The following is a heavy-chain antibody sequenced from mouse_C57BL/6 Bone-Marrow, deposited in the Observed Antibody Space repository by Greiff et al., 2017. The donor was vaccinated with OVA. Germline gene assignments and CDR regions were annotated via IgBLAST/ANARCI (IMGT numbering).Heavy chain of an antibody. V-gene: IGHV12-3*01. CDR3: AGEIIFPMDY. Sequence: VQVVESGPGLVKPSQSLFLTCSITGFPITSGYYWIWIRQSPGKPLEWMGYITHRGETFYNPSLKSPISITRETSKNQFFLHLNSVTTADTAMYYCAGEIIFPMDYWGQGTSVTVSS. D-gene: IGHD1-1*01. J-gene: IGHJ4*01. CDR2: ITHRGET. CDR1: GFPITSGYY.